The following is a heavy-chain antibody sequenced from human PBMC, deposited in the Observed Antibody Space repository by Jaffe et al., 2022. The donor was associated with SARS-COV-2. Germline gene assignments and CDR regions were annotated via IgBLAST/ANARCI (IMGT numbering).Heavy chain of an antibody. D-gene: IGHD4-17*01. J-gene: IGHJ2*01. Sequence: QVQLQESGPGLVKPSETLSLTCAVSDVSISGYYWNWIRQPPGKGLEWIGYIHDSGSTTYNPSLNSRVTISMDTSKKQVSLRLTHVTAADTAIYYCARETDDNGEENWFFDLWGRGTLVTVSS. CDR2: IHDSGST. CDR3: ARETDDNGEENWFFDL. CDR1: DVSISGYY. V-gene: IGHV4-59*01.